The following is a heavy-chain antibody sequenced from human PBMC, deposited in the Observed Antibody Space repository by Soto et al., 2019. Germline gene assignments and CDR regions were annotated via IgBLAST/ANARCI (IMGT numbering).Heavy chain of an antibody. D-gene: IGHD1-26*01. CDR1: GFTFSSYG. V-gene: IGHV3-33*01. Sequence: QVQLVESGGGVVQPGRSLRLSCAASGFTFSSYGMHWDRQAPGKGLEWVAVIWYDGSNKYYADSVKGRFTISRDNSKNTLYLQMNSLRAEDTAVYYCARGEWELPVDYWGQGTLVTVSS. J-gene: IGHJ4*02. CDR3: ARGEWELPVDY. CDR2: IWYDGSNK.